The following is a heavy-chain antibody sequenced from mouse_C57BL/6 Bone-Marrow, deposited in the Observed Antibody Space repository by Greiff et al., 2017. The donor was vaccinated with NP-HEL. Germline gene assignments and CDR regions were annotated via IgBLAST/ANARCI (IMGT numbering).Heavy chain of an antibody. CDR1: GYSFTGYY. V-gene: IGHV1-42*01. Sequence: EVQLQQSGPELVKPGASVKISCKASGYSFTGYYMNWVKQSPEKSLEWIGEINPSTGGTTYNQKFKAKATLTVDKSSSTAYMQLKSLTSEDSAVYYCARLDGSQFAYWGQGTLVTVSA. CDR3: ARLDGSQFAY. CDR2: INPSTGGT. D-gene: IGHD2-3*01. J-gene: IGHJ3*01.